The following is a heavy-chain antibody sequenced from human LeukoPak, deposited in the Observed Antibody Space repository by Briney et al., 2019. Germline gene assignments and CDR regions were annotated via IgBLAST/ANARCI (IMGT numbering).Heavy chain of an antibody. J-gene: IGHJ4*02. V-gene: IGHV4-34*01. CDR2: INHSGST. Sequence: SETLSLTCAVYGGSFSGYYWSWIRQPPGKGLEWIGEINHSGSTNYNPSLKSRVTISVDTSRNQFSLKLSSVTAADTAVYYCARRAGVGAATVDYWGQGTLVTVSS. CDR1: GGSFSGYY. D-gene: IGHD1-26*01. CDR3: ARRAGVGAATVDY.